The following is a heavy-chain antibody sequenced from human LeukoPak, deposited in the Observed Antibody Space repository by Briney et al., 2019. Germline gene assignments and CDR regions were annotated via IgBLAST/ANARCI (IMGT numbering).Heavy chain of an antibody. V-gene: IGHV3-30-3*01. CDR1: GFTFSSYA. Sequence: GRSLRLSCAASGFTFSSYAMHWVRQAPGKGLEWVAVISYDGSNKYYADSVKGRFTISRDNSKNTLYLQMNSLRAEDTAVYYCVSGRLGGESAIIGYWGQGTLVTVSS. J-gene: IGHJ4*02. CDR3: VSGRLGGESAIIGY. D-gene: IGHD3-16*01. CDR2: ISYDGSNK.